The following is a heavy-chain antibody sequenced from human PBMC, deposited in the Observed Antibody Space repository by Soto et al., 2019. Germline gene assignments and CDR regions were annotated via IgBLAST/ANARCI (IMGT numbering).Heavy chain of an antibody. CDR1: GYTFTSYG. CDR3: ARPYYDSSGYYYVDAFDI. J-gene: IGHJ3*02. CDR2: ISAYNGNT. D-gene: IGHD3-22*01. V-gene: IGHV1-18*01. Sequence: QVQLVQSGAEVKKPGASVKVSCKASGYTFTSYGISWVRQAPGQGLQWMGWISAYNGNTHYAQKLQGRVTMTTDTSTSTAYMELRSLRSDDTAVYYCARPYYDSSGYYYVDAFDIWGQGTMVTVSS.